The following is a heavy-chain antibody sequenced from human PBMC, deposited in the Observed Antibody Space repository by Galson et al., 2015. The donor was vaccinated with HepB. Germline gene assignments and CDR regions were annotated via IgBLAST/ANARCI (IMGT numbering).Heavy chain of an antibody. CDR2: TYYRSKWYN. Sequence: CAISGDSVSSNSAAWNWIRQSPSRGLEWLGRTYYRSKWYNDYAVSVKSRITINPDTSKNQFSLQLNSVTPEDTAVFYCARWESVGATDYYYYGMDVWGQGTTVTVSS. J-gene: IGHJ6*02. CDR3: ARWESVGATDYYYYGMDV. V-gene: IGHV6-1*01. D-gene: IGHD1-26*01. CDR1: GDSVSSNSAA.